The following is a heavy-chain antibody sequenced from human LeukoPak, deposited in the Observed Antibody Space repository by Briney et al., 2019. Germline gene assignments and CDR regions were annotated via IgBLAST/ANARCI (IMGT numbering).Heavy chain of an antibody. J-gene: IGHJ4*02. CDR2: IYYSGST. V-gene: IGHV4-39*01. CDR1: GGSISSSSYY. D-gene: IGHD4-17*01. Sequence: SETLSLTCTVSGGSISSSSYYWGWLRQPPGKGLEWIGSIYYSGSTYYNPSLKSRVTISVDTSKNQFSLKLSSVTAADTAVYYCAGGPDYGDHFPFGYWGQGTLVTVSS. CDR3: AGGPDYGDHFPFGY.